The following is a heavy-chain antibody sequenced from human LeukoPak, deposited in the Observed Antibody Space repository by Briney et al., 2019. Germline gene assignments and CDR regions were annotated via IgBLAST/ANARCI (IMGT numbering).Heavy chain of an antibody. J-gene: IGHJ4*02. Sequence: PSETLSLTCAVSGYSISSGYYWGWIRQPPGKGLEWIGSIYHSGSTYYNPSLKSRVTISVDTSKNQFSLELSSVTAADTAMYYCARGVGIDYWGQGTLVTVSS. D-gene: IGHD2-15*01. CDR1: GYSISSGYY. CDR3: ARGVGIDY. V-gene: IGHV4-38-2*01. CDR2: IYHSGST.